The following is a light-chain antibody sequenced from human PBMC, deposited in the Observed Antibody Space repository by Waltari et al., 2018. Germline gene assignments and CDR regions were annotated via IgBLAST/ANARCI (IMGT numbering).Light chain of an antibody. CDR1: SSTLGNKQ. CDR2: YDD. J-gene: IGLJ3*02. Sequence: QSVLTQPPSVSEAPRQRVPIPRFGSSSTLGNKQENCYQQLPGKAPKLLIYYDDLLPSWVADRFSGSKSGTSASLAISGLQSEDEADYYCAAWDDSLNGPVFGGGTKLTVL. CDR3: AAWDDSLNGPV. V-gene: IGLV1-36*01.